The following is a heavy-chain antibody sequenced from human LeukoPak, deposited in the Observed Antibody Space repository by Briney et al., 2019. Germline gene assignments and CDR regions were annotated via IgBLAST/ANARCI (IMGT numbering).Heavy chain of an antibody. CDR2: INPNSGGT. J-gene: IGHJ4*02. Sequence: ASVKVSCKASGYTFTGYYMHWMRQAPGQGLEWMGWINPNSGGTNYAQKFQGRVTMTRDTSISTAYMELSRLRSDDTAVYYCARELPVVATATDYWGQGTLVTVSS. CDR1: GYTFTGYY. D-gene: IGHD5-12*01. CDR3: ARELPVVATATDY. V-gene: IGHV1-2*02.